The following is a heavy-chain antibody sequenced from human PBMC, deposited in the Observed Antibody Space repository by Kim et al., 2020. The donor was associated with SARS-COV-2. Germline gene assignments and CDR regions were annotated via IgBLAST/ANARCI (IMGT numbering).Heavy chain of an antibody. V-gene: IGHV4-59*01. Sequence: TNHNPSLKRRVTISVDTSKNQFSLKLSSVTAADTAVYYCARDQVSYGMDVWGQGTTVTVSS. J-gene: IGHJ6*02. CDR2: T. CDR3: ARDQVSYGMDV.